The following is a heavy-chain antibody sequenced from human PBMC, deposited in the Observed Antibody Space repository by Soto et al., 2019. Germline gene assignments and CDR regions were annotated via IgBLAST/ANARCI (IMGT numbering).Heavy chain of an antibody. Sequence: GASVKVSCKASGYTFTSYDINWVRQATGQGLEWMGWMNPNSGNTGYAQKFQGRVTMTRNTSISTAYMELSSLRSEDTAVYYCARGPMSLAARLRGMRSWFDPWGQGTLVTVSS. J-gene: IGHJ5*02. D-gene: IGHD6-6*01. V-gene: IGHV1-8*01. CDR2: MNPNSGNT. CDR1: GYTFTSYD. CDR3: ARGPMSLAARLRGMRSWFDP.